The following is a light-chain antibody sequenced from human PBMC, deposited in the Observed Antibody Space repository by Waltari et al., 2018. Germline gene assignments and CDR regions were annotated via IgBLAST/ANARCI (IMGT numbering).Light chain of an antibody. CDR2: EVT. CDR1: SSDFGSNNL. Sequence: QSALTQPASVSGSPGQSITISCTGASSDFGSNNLVSWYQQHPGKAPTVMIYEVTKRTAGVSERFSCSRSGNTAARTSSGLQPEDEADYYCCSYAGSGTLDVVFGGGTKLTVL. CDR3: CSYAGSGTLDVV. V-gene: IGLV2-23*02. J-gene: IGLJ2*01.